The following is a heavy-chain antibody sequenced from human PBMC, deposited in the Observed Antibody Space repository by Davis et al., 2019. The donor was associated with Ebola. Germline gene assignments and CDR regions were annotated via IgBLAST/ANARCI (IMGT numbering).Heavy chain of an antibody. Sequence: PGGSLRLSCAASGFIFRIYDMHWVRQVPGKGLEWVSSIGTAGDTYYPGSVKGRFTISRENAKNSLYLQMNSLRAGDTAVYYCARAIFGGVSMDFWGQGTTVTVSS. CDR3: ARAIFGGVSMDF. V-gene: IGHV3-13*01. CDR1: GFIFRIYD. CDR2: IGTAGDT. D-gene: IGHD3-3*01. J-gene: IGHJ6*02.